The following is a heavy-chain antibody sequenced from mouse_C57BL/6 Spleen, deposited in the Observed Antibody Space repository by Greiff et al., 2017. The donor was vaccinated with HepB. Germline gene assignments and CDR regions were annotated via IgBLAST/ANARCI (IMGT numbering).Heavy chain of an antibody. CDR3: ARDGYYGSSWFAY. CDR2: ISYSGST. Sequence: DVKLVESGPGMVKPSQSLSLTCTVTGYSITSGYDWHWIRHFPGNKLAWMGYISYSGSTNYNPSLKSRISITHDTSKNHYFLKLNSVTTEDTATYYCARDGYYGSSWFAYWGQGTLVTVSA. J-gene: IGHJ3*01. CDR1: GYSITSGYD. D-gene: IGHD1-1*01. V-gene: IGHV3-1*01.